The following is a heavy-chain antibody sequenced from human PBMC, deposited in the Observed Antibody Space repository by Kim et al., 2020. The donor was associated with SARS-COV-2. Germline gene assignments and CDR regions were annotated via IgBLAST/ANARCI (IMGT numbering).Heavy chain of an antibody. J-gene: IGHJ4*02. CDR1: GFTFSSYA. Sequence: GGSLRLSCAASGFTFSSYAMHWVRQAPGKGLEWVAVISYDGSNKYYADSVKGRFTISRDNSKNTLYLQMNSLRAEDTAVYYCARDTCSSTSCYAGPPSFAYWGQETLVTVSS. D-gene: IGHD2-2*01. V-gene: IGHV3-30-3*01. CDR2: ISYDGSNK. CDR3: ARDTCSSTSCYAGPPSFAY.